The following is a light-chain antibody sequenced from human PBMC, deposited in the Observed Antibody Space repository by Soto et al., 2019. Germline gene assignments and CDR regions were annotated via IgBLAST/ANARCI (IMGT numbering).Light chain of an antibody. CDR1: SSNIGNNT. V-gene: IGLV1-44*01. Sequence: QSVLTQPPSASGTPGQRVTISCSGSSSNIGNNTVNWYQQLPGTAPKLLIYSNNQRPSGVPDRFSGSKSGTSASLAISGLQSEDGADYYCAAWDDSLNGPRYVFGTGTKATVL. CDR2: SNN. CDR3: AAWDDSLNGPRYV. J-gene: IGLJ1*01.